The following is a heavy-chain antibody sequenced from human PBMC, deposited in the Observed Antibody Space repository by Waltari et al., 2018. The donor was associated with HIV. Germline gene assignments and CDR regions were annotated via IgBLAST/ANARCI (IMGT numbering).Heavy chain of an antibody. Sequence: EVQLVESGGGLVKPGGSLRLSCAASGFTFSTYSMHWVRQAARKGPEWVVCMSSSNTYMYYADSGESRFNISRDNAKNSLYLQMNSLRAEDTAVYFCARGTYYYDSSGYYDNLPFDYWGQGTLVTVSS. D-gene: IGHD3-22*01. CDR2: MSSSNTYM. V-gene: IGHV3-21*01. J-gene: IGHJ4*02. CDR3: ARGTYYYDSSGYYDNLPFDY. CDR1: GFTFSTYS.